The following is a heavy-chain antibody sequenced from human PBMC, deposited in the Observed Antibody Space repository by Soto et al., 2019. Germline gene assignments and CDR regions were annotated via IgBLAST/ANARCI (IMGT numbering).Heavy chain of an antibody. J-gene: IGHJ5*02. D-gene: IGHD3-16*02. Sequence: ASETLSHTCPVSGGSISSGSYYWSWHRQPPGKGLEWIGYIYYSGSTNYNPSLKSRVTISVDTSKNQFSLKLSSVTAADTAVYYCARGDYDYVWGSYRNWFDPWGQGTRVTVSS. CDR3: ARGDYDYVWGSYRNWFDP. CDR2: IYYSGST. CDR1: GGSISSGSYY. V-gene: IGHV4-61*01.